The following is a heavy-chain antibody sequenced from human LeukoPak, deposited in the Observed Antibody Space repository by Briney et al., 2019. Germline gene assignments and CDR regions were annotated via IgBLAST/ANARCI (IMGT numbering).Heavy chain of an antibody. Sequence: PSETPSLTCTVSGGSISSYYWSWIRQPAGKGLEWIGRIYTSGSTNYNPSLKSRVTMSVDTSKNQFSLKLSSVTAADTAVYYCARDRYCSSTSCSTIDAFDIWGQGTMVTVSS. CDR1: GGSISSYY. J-gene: IGHJ3*02. CDR3: ARDRYCSSTSCSTIDAFDI. D-gene: IGHD2-2*01. V-gene: IGHV4-4*07. CDR2: IYTSGST.